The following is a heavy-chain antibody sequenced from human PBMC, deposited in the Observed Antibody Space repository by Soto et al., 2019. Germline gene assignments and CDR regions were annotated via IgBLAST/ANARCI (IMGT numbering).Heavy chain of an antibody. Sequence: ASVKVSCKVSGYTLTELSMHWVRQAPGKGLEWIVGFDPEDGETIYAQKFQGRVTMTEDTSTDTAYMELSSLRSEDTAVYYCATTEPGRPEIMITFGGVFLDIWGQGTMVTVSS. D-gene: IGHD3-16*01. CDR1: GYTLTELS. CDR3: ATTEPGRPEIMITFGGVFLDI. V-gene: IGHV1-24*01. J-gene: IGHJ3*02. CDR2: FDPEDGET.